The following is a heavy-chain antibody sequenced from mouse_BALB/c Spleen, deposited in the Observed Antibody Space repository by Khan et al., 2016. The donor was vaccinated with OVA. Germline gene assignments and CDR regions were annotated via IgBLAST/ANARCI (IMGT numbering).Heavy chain of an antibody. CDR1: GFSLTTYG. D-gene: IGHD2-4*01. CDR3: ARNYDYDEGLAY. Sequence: QVQLKESGPGLVQPSQSLSITCTVSGFSLTTYGVHWVRQSPGKGLEWLGVIWSGGTTDYSAAFISRLSITKDNSKSQVFFKMNSLQANDTDIYYGARNYDYDEGLAYWGQGTLVTVSA. J-gene: IGHJ3*01. V-gene: IGHV2-2*02. CDR2: IWSGGTT.